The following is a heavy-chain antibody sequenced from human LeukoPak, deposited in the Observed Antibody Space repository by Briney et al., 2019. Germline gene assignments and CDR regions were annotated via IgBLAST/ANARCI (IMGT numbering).Heavy chain of an antibody. CDR1: GGSISSGGYY. D-gene: IGHD3-3*01. Sequence: PSETLSLTCAVSGGSISSGGYYWSWIRQPPGKGLEWIGYIYYSGSTNYNPSLKSRVTISVDTSKNQFSLKLSSVTAADTAVYYCARDRHDFWSGYSYGMDVWGQGTTVTVSS. CDR3: ARDRHDFWSGYSYGMDV. V-gene: IGHV4-61*08. CDR2: IYYSGST. J-gene: IGHJ6*02.